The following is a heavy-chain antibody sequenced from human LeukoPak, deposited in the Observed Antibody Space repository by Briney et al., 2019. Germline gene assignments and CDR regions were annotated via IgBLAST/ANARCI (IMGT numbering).Heavy chain of an antibody. D-gene: IGHD3-3*01. CDR1: GFTFSSYS. V-gene: IGHV3-21*01. Sequence: PGGSLRLSCAASGFTFSSYSMNWVRQAPGKGLEWVSSISSSSSYIYYADSVKGRFTISRDNAKNSLYLQMNSLRAKDTAVYYCARSLGYDDFWSGYLSPWFDPWGQGTLVTVSS. CDR3: ARSLGYDDFWSGYLSPWFDP. J-gene: IGHJ5*02. CDR2: ISSSSSYI.